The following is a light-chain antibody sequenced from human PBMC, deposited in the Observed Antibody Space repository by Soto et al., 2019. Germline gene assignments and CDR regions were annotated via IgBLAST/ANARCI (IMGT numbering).Light chain of an antibody. CDR3: ASYTGNKSGV. V-gene: IGLV2-14*03. CDR1: SSDVGDYTF. Sequence: QSALTQPASVSGSPGQSVTISCTATSSDVGDYTFVSWYQHHPGTAPKLIIFDVTNRPSGISNRFSGSKSGNTASLTISALQAEDEADYYCASYTGNKSGVVGTGTKLTVL. J-gene: IGLJ1*01. CDR2: DVT.